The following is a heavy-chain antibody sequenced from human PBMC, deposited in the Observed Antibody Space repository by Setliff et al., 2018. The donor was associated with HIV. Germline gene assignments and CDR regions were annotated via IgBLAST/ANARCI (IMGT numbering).Heavy chain of an antibody. CDR2: IYSGGLT. Sequence: PSETLSLPCAVSGGSISSAYWSWVRQPPGKGLEWIGYIYSGGLTKYNPSLKSRVTISVDTSKNRFSLTLRSVTAADTAVYYCARTRSGTYYGEMNWFEPWGQGILVTVSS. CDR3: ARTRSGTYYGEMNWFEP. J-gene: IGHJ5*02. D-gene: IGHD3-10*01. CDR1: GGSISSAY. V-gene: IGHV4-59*08.